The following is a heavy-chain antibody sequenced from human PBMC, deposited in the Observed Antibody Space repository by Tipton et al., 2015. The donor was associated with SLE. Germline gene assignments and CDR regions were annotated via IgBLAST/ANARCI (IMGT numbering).Heavy chain of an antibody. J-gene: IGHJ3*02. D-gene: IGHD3-16*01. CDR3: ARLGAEDAFDI. CDR1: GGSISSSSYY. Sequence: TLSLTCTVSGGSISSSSYYWGWIRQPPGKGLEWIGSIYYSGSTYHNPSLKSRVTISVDTSKNQFSLKLSSVTAADTAVYYCARLGAEDAFDIWGQGTMVTVSS. CDR2: IYYSGST. V-gene: IGHV4-39*01.